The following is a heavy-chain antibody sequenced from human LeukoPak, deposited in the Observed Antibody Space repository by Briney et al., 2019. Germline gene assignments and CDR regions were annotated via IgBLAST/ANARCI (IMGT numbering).Heavy chain of an antibody. D-gene: IGHD4-23*01. CDR3: AREPDYGGNSGAFDI. CDR1: GFTFSSYS. J-gene: IGHJ3*02. Sequence: AGGSLRLSCAASGFTFSSYSMNWVRQAPGKGLEWVSSISSSSSYIYYADSVKGRFTISRDNAKNSLYLQMNSLRAEDTAVYYCAREPDYGGNSGAFDIWGQGTMVTVSS. CDR2: ISSSSSYI. V-gene: IGHV3-21*01.